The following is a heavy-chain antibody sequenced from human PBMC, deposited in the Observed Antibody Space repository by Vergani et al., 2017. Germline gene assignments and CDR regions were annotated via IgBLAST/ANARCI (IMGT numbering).Heavy chain of an antibody. V-gene: IGHV5-51*01. CDR2: IYPGDSDT. D-gene: IGHD4-17*01. CDR1: GGTFSSYA. Sequence: VQLVQSGAEVKKPGSSVKVSCKASGGTFSSYAISWVRQAPGQGLEWMGIIYPGDSDTRYSPSFQGQVTISADKSISTAYLQWSSLKASDTAMYYCASHPGPTTDDAFDIWGQGTMVTVSS. CDR3: ASHPGPTTDDAFDI. J-gene: IGHJ3*02.